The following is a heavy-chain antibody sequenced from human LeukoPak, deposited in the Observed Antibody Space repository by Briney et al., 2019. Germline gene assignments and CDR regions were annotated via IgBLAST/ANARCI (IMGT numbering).Heavy chain of an antibody. CDR2: IKQDGSEK. CDR3: ARDRYCSGGSCYDYYGMDV. V-gene: IGHV3-7*01. CDR1: GFTFSTYG. J-gene: IGHJ6*02. D-gene: IGHD2-15*01. Sequence: GGSLRLPCAASGFTFSTYGMSWVRQAPGKGLEWVANIKQDGSEKYYVDSVKGRFTISRDNAKNSLYLQMNSLRAEDTAVYYCARDRYCSGGSCYDYYGMDVWGQGTTVTVSS.